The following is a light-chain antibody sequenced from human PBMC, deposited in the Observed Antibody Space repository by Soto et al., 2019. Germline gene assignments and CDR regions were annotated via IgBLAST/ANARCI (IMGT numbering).Light chain of an antibody. CDR3: ATWDASLSGRV. CDR2: RNN. Sequence: QSVLTQPPSASGTPGQRVTISCSGSSSNIGGYYVYWYQQLPGTAPKLLIHRNNQRPSGVPDRFSGSKSGTSASLAISGLRSEDEADYYCATWDASLSGRVFGGGTKLTVL. CDR1: SSNIGGYY. J-gene: IGLJ3*02. V-gene: IGLV1-47*01.